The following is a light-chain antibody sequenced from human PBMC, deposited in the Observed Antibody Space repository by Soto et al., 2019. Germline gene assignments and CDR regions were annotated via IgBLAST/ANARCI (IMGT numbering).Light chain of an antibody. Sequence: EIVLTQSPGILSLSPGARATLSCRASQTVAYTSLAWYQQRPGQAPRLLIYGTSTRATGTPDRFIGRGSGTAFTLTISRLEPEDFAVYYCQQYVTTPRTFGQGTKVEFE. J-gene: IGKJ1*01. V-gene: IGKV3-20*01. CDR2: GTS. CDR3: QQYVTTPRT. CDR1: QTVAYTS.